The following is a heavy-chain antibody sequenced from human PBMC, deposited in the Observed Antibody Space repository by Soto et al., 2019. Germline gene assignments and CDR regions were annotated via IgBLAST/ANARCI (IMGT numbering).Heavy chain of an antibody. Sequence: QLQLQGSGPGLVKPSNTLSLTCTVSGGSFTNAASSWSWIRQQPGKGLEWIGYIYPSGMPFYNPSLRSRVTISIDRSNDQFSLNLKSVTAADTAVYYCARERGGYGLFDSWGQGTLVTVSS. V-gene: IGHV4-30-2*01. CDR1: GGSFTNAASS. CDR2: IYPSGMP. D-gene: IGHD5-18*01. CDR3: ARERGGYGLFDS. J-gene: IGHJ4*02.